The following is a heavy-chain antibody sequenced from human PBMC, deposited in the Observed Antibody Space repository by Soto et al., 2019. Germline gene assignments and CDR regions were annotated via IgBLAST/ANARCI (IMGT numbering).Heavy chain of an antibody. D-gene: IGHD2-2*01. CDR2: INSDGSSP. V-gene: IGHV3-74*01. Sequence: EVQLVESGGGLVQPGGSLRLSCSASGFRFSNYWMHWVRQAPGKGLVWVSRINSDGSSPAYADSVKGRFTISRDNAKNTLYLEMNSLRADDAAVYYCARARAVVIVSETPFDPWGQGTLVTVSS. CDR1: GFRFSNYW. CDR3: ARARAVVIVSETPFDP. J-gene: IGHJ5*02.